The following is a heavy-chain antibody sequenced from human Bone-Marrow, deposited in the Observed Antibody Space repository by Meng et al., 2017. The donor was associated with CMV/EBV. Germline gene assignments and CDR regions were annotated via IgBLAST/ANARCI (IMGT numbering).Heavy chain of an antibody. J-gene: IGHJ3*02. CDR2: INQHGSEN. V-gene: IGHV3-7*01. CDR3: AREPGSRAFDI. D-gene: IGHD3-10*01. CDR1: GFAFSNYW. Sequence: GESLKISCAASGFAFSNYWMTWIRQAPGKGLEWVGNINQHGSENQYADSGKGRFTISRDNAKNSLYLQMNSLRAEDTAVYYCAREPGSRAFDIWGQGTMVTVSS.